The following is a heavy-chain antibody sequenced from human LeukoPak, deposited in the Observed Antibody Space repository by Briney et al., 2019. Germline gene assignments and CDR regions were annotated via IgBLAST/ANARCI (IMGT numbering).Heavy chain of an antibody. V-gene: IGHV3-33*01. CDR1: GFTFSSYG. D-gene: IGHD3-22*01. CDR2: IWYDGSNK. Sequence: QPGGSLTLSCAASGFTFSSYGMHWVRQAPGKGLEWVAVIWYDGSNKYYADSVKGRFTISRDNSKNTLYLQMNSLRAEDTAVYYCARDNYYWAFDIWGQGTMVTVSS. CDR3: ARDNYYWAFDI. J-gene: IGHJ3*02.